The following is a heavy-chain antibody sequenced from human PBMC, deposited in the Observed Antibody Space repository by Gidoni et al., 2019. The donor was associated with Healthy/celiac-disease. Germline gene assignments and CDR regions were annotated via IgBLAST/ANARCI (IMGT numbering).Heavy chain of an antibody. V-gene: IGHV2-5*02. CDR3: ARDMIGWGFDY. CDR2: IYWDDDK. CDR1: GFTLSTSGVG. D-gene: IGHD6-19*01. J-gene: IGHJ4*02. Sequence: QITLKESGPTLVKPTQTLTLTCTFSGFTLSTSGVGVGWIRQTPGKALEWLALIYWDDDKRYRPSLKSRLTITKSTSKNQVVLTMTNMDPVDTATYYCARDMIGWGFDYWGQGTLVTVSS.